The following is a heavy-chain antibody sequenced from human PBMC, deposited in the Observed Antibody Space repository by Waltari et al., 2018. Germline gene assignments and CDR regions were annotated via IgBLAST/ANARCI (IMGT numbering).Heavy chain of an antibody. Sequence: EVQLLESGGGLSQPGGSLRLSCAASGFSINAYAMSWVRQAPGKGLEWVSSISERGDSTYYADSVKGRVTTSRDNSKNTVYLQMSNVRSEDTAVYYCAKEGVGYCTRTSCCIGFDLWGQGTLVTVSS. V-gene: IGHV3-23*01. CDR2: ISERGDST. D-gene: IGHD2-2*01. J-gene: IGHJ4*02. CDR3: AKEGVGYCTRTSCCIGFDL. CDR1: GFSINAYA.